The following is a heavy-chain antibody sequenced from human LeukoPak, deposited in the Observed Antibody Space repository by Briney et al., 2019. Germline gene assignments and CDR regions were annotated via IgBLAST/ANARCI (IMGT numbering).Heavy chain of an antibody. CDR3: ARDLRAGGLY. Sequence: GGSLRLSCAASGFTFSSYGMHWVRQAPGKGLEWVAFIRYDGSNKYYPDSVKGRFTIARDNSKNTLYLQMNSLRAEDTAVYYCARDLRAGGLYWGQGTLVAVSS. CDR2: IRYDGSNK. J-gene: IGHJ4*02. V-gene: IGHV3-30*02. D-gene: IGHD3-16*01. CDR1: GFTFSSYG.